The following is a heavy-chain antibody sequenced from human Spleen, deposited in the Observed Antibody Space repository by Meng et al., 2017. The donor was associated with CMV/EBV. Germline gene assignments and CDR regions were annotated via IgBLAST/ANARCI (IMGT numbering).Heavy chain of an antibody. V-gene: IGHV3-23*01. D-gene: IGHD1/OR15-1a*01. CDR3: AKDQQSPFSYYFYGMDV. Sequence: GESLKISCAASGFTFSIYAMTWVRQAPGKGLEWVSAIIGSGANPYYADSVQGRFTISRDNSKNTVHLQMNSLRAEDTAVYYCAKDQQSPFSYYFYGMDVWSQGTTVTVSS. CDR1: GFTFSIYA. CDR2: IIGSGANP. J-gene: IGHJ6*02.